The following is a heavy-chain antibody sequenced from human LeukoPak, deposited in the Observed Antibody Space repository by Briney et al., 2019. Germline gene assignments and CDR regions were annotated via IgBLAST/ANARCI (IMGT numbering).Heavy chain of an antibody. CDR2: INPNSGGT. CDR3: ARARLGSQLRWQPRSGFGTSYFDY. V-gene: IGHV1-2*02. Sequence: ASVKVSCKASGYTFTGYYMHWVRQAPGQGLEWMGWINPNSGGTNYAQKFQGRVTMTRDTSISTAYMELSSVTAADTAVYYCARARLGSQLRWQPRSGFGTSYFDYWGQGTLVTVSS. CDR1: GYTFTGYY. J-gene: IGHJ4*02. D-gene: IGHD4-17*01.